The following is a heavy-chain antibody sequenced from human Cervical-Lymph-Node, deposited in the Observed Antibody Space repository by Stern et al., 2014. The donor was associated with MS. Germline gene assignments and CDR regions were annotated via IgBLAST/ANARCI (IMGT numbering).Heavy chain of an antibody. CDR2: IIPILGLP. V-gene: IGHV1-69*09. J-gene: IGHJ5*02. D-gene: IGHD2-15*01. CDR3: ARGIVSNRAAATQHNLFDP. Sequence: QVQLVQSGAEVKKPGSSVNVSCKASGGTFISSYAITWMRQAPGQGLEGMGRIIPILGLPNYAQKFQGRLTITADTSTSTVYMYLTSLRSEDTAVYYCARGIVSNRAAATQHNLFDPWGQGTLVTVSS. CDR1: GGTFISSYA.